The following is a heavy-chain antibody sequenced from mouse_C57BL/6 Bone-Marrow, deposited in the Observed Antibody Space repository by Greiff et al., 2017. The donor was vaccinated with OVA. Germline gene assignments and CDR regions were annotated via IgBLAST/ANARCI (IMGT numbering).Heavy chain of an antibody. D-gene: IGHD1-1*01. Sequence: EVKVVESGGGLVKPGGSLKLSCAASGFTFSDYGMHWVRQAPEKGLEWVAYISSGSSTIYYADTVKGRFTISRDNAKNTLFLQMTSLRSEDTAMYYCAGTTVVAKALDYWGQGTSVTVSS. J-gene: IGHJ4*01. CDR2: ISSGSSTI. V-gene: IGHV5-17*01. CDR3: AGTTVVAKALDY. CDR1: GFTFSDYG.